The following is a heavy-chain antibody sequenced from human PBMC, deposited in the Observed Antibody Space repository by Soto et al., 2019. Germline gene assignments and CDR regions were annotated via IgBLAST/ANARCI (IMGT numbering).Heavy chain of an antibody. CDR2: IIPILGIA. CDR1: GGTFSSYT. V-gene: IGHV1-69*02. J-gene: IGHJ4*02. Sequence: SVKVSCKASGGTFSSYTISWVRQAPGQGLEWMGRIIPILGIANYAQKFQGRVTITADKSTSTAYMELSSLRSEDTAVYYCARGPDEYYDILTGLDYWGQGTLVTVSS. CDR3: ARGPDEYYDILTGLDY. D-gene: IGHD3-9*01.